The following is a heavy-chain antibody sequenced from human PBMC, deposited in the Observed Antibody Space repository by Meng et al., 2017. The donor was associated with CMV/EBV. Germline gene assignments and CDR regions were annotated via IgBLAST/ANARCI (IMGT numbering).Heavy chain of an antibody. D-gene: IGHD1-14*01. Sequence: LSLTCAASGFTASSNYMSWVRQAPGKGLELVSVIYSGGSTYYADSVKGRFTISRDNSKNTLYLQMNSLRAEDTAVYYCARDHVRAGYYYYGMDVWGQGTTVTVSS. CDR1: GFTASSNY. CDR2: IYSGGST. J-gene: IGHJ6*02. V-gene: IGHV3-66*02. CDR3: ARDHVRAGYYYYGMDV.